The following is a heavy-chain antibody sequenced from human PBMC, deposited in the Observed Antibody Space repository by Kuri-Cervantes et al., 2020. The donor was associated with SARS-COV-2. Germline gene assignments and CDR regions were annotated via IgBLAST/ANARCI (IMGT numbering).Heavy chain of an antibody. V-gene: IGHV4-59*01. J-gene: IGHJ5*02. Sequence: GSLRLSCTVSGGSINDYYWGWIRQPPGKGLEWIGYFYSTGVTNCDPSLKTRVTISTDASKNQLSLKLTSVTAADTAVYYCARDNILFSGSGFDTWGQGALVTVSS. D-gene: IGHD1-26*01. CDR2: FYSTGVT. CDR1: GGSINDYY. CDR3: ARDNILFSGSGFDT.